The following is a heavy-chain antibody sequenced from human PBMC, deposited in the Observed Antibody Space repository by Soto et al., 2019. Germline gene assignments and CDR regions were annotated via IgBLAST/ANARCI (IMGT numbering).Heavy chain of an antibody. D-gene: IGHD2-15*01. CDR3: ARDRAIVVVVAATYYYYYGMDV. V-gene: IGHV1-18*04. Sequence: ASVKVSCKASGYTFTSYGISWVPQAPGQGLEWMGWISAYNGNTNYAQKLQGRVTMTTDTSTSTAYMELRSLRSDDTAVYYCARDRAIVVVVAATYYYYYGMDVWGQGXTVTVYS. J-gene: IGHJ6*02. CDR2: ISAYNGNT. CDR1: GYTFTSYG.